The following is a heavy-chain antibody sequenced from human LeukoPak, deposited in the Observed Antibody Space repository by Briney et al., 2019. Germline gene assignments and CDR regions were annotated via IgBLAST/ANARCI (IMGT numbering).Heavy chain of an antibody. D-gene: IGHD4-17*01. CDR1: GFTFSNYW. V-gene: IGHV3-7*04. CDR3: ARVGADFGDYFDY. J-gene: IGHJ4*02. CDR2: IKQDGREK. Sequence: GGSLRLSCAASGFTFSNYWMTWVRQAPGKGVEWVANIKQDGREKYYVDSVKGRFTISRDNAKNSLYLQMNRLRAQDTAVYYCARVGADFGDYFDYWGQGTLVTVSS.